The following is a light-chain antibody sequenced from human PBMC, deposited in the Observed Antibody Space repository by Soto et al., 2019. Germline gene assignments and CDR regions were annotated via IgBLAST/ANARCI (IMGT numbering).Light chain of an antibody. CDR2: SNN. J-gene: IGLJ1*01. V-gene: IGLV1-44*01. Sequence: HSVLPQPPSASGTPGQRVTISCSGSSSNIGSNTVNWYQQLPGTAPKLLIYSNNQRPSGVPDRFSGSKSGTSASLAISGLQSEDEADYYCAAWDDSLNGYVFGTGTKLTVL. CDR3: AAWDDSLNGYV. CDR1: SSNIGSNT.